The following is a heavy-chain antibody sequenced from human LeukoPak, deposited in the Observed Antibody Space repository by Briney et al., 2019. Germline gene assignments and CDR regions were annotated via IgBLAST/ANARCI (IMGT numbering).Heavy chain of an antibody. V-gene: IGHV3-23*01. Sequence: PGGSLGLSFAASGFPLSSYAMSWVRPAPGKGLGWVSGISGSGDNTYYADSVKGRFTISRDNSKNTLYVQVNSLGTEDTAAYYCAKGSYYDSSGSFYFDYWGQGTLVTVSS. CDR3: AKGSYYDSSGSFYFDY. CDR2: ISGSGDNT. CDR1: GFPLSSYA. D-gene: IGHD3-22*01. J-gene: IGHJ4*02.